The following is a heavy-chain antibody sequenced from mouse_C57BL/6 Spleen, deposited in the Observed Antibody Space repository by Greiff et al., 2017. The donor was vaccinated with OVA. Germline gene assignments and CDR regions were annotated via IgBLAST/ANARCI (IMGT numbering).Heavy chain of an antibody. D-gene: IGHD3-2*02. J-gene: IGHJ4*01. CDR1: GYTFTDYY. CDR3: ARSGSSGYYAMDY. CDR2: INPNNGGT. Sequence: EVQLQQSGPELVKPGASVKISCKASGYTFTDYYMNWVKQSHGKSLEWIGDINPNNGGTSYNQKFKGKATLTVDKSSSTAYMELRSLTSEDSAVYYCARSGSSGYYAMDYWGQGTSVTVSS. V-gene: IGHV1-26*01.